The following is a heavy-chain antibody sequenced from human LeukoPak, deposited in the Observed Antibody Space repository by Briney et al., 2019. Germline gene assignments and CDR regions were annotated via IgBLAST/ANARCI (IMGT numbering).Heavy chain of an antibody. D-gene: IGHD2-2*01. V-gene: IGHV4-4*07. CDR1: AGSISSYY. J-gene: IGHJ6*03. CDR2: IYTSGTT. CDR3: ARDQGQLLSGPTMGYYYYMDV. Sequence: PSETLSLTCTVSAGSISSYYWSWNRQPAGKGLEWIGRIYTSGTTNYNPSLKGRVTMSVDTSKKQSSLKLSSVTAADTAVYYCARDQGQLLSGPTMGYYYYMDVWGKGTTVTVSS.